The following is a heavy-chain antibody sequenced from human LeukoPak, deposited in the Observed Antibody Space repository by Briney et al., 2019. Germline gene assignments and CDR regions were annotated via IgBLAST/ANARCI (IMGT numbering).Heavy chain of an antibody. CDR3: ARDRGYSTFDY. CDR2: MKEDGGEI. D-gene: IGHD4-23*01. J-gene: IGHJ4*02. V-gene: IGHV3-7*01. CDR1: GFPFCNYW. Sequence: GGSLRLSCAASGFPFCNYWMRWVRQARGKGLEWVANMKEDGGEINYVDSVKGRFTISRDNAKNSLYLQMNSLRVDDTAVYYCARDRGYSTFDYWGQGTLVTVSS.